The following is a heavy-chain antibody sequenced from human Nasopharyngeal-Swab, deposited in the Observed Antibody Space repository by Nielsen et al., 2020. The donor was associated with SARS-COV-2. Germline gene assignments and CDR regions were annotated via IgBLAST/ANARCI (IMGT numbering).Heavy chain of an antibody. V-gene: IGHV4-4*07. Sequence: SETLSLTCSVSGSSINNYYWSWIRQPAGKGLEWIGRIYFSGSTNYNPSLKSRVTMSVDMSKNQFSLKLSSVTAADTAVYYCARGGSTPMIISYWGQGTLVTVSS. J-gene: IGHJ4*02. CDR1: GSSINNYY. CDR3: ARGGSTPMIISY. CDR2: IYFSGST. D-gene: IGHD5-18*01.